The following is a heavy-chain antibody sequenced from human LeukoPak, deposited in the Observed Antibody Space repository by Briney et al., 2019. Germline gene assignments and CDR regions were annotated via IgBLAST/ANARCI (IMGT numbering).Heavy chain of an antibody. V-gene: IGHV4-59*08. CDR1: GGSMSPYH. J-gene: IGHJ4*02. CDR2: IYYSGST. D-gene: IGHD6-19*01. CDR3: ARAVSGRFDY. Sequence: PSEALSLTCTVSGGSMSPYHWGWIRQPPGKGLEWTGYIYYSGSTNYNPSLKSRVTISVDTSKNQFSLRLSSVTAADTAIYYCARAVSGRFDYWGQGTLVTVSS.